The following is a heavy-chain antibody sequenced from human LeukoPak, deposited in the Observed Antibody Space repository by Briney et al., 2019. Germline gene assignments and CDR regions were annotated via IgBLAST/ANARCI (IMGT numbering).Heavy chain of an antibody. CDR2: IYSAGST. CDR1: GFTVSTSY. V-gene: IGHV3-53*01. J-gene: IGHJ6*02. Sequence: GGSLRLSCAASGFTVSTSYMNWVRQAPGKGLEWVSVIYSAGSTYYADSVKGRFTISRDNSKNTLYLQMNSLRAEDTAVYYCARDTVTTFRFRDYYYCGMDVWGQGTTVTVSS. CDR3: ARDTVTTFRFRDYYYCGMDV. D-gene: IGHD4-17*01.